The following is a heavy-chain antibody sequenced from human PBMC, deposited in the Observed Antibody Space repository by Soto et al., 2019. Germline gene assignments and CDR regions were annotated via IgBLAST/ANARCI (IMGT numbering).Heavy chain of an antibody. CDR3: AREGGTYSPNDFDS. V-gene: IGHV3-48*02. CDR2: ISSSSSTI. J-gene: IGHJ4*02. Sequence: EVQLVESGGGLVQPGGSLRLSCAASGFTFSTFSMNWVRQAPGKGLEWVSYISSSSSTIYYADSMKGRFTISRDNAKNSLYLQMNSLRDEDTAVYYCAREGGTYSPNDFDSWGQGTLVTVSS. D-gene: IGHD1-26*01. CDR1: GFTFSTFS.